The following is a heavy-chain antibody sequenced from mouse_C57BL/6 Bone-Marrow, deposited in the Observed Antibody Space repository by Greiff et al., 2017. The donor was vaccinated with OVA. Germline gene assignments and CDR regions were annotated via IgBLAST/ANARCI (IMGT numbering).Heavy chain of an antibody. CDR2: ISSGSSTI. V-gene: IGHV5-17*01. CDR3: ARRDYYGSRDYFDY. J-gene: IGHJ2*01. D-gene: IGHD1-1*01. CDR1: GFTFSDYG. Sequence: EVKLVESGGGLVKPGGSLKLSCAASGFTFSDYGMHWVRQAPEKGLEWVAYISSGSSTIYYADTVKGRFTISRDNAKNTLFLQMTSLRSEDTAMYYCARRDYYGSRDYFDYWGQGTTLTVSS.